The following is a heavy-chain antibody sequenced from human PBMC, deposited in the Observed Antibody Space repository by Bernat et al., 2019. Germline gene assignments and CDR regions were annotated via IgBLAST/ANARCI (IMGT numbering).Heavy chain of an antibody. CDR2: ISYDGSKK. J-gene: IGHJ4*02. CDR1: GFIFSNYG. V-gene: IGHV3-30*18. CDR3: AKDRRSSWSFDY. D-gene: IGHD6-13*01. Sequence: QVQLVESGGGVVQPGGSLRLACAASGFIFSNYGMHWVRQAPGKGLEWVAVISYDGSKKCYVDSVKGRFTISRDNSKNTLSLQMDSLRPEDTAMYYCAKDRRSSWSFDYWGQGTLVTVSS.